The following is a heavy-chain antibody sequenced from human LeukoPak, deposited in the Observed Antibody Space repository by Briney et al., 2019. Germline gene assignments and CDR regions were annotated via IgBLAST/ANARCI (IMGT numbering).Heavy chain of an antibody. CDR1: GFTFSNYW. J-gene: IGHJ4*02. D-gene: IGHD3-22*01. CDR2: IKQDGSEK. V-gene: IGHV3-7*01. Sequence: PGGSLRLSCAASGFTFSNYWMTWVRQAPGKGLEWVANIKQDGSEKYYVDSVKGRFTISRDNAKNTLYLQMNSLRAEDTAVYYCARVSEMYYYDSSGIDYWGQGTLVTVSS. CDR3: ARVSEMYYYDSSGIDY.